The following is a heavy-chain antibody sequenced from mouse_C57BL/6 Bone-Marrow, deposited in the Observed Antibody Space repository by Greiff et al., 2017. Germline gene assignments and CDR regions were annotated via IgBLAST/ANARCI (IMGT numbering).Heavy chain of an antibody. CDR1: GYTFTSYG. V-gene: IGHV1-81*01. J-gene: IGHJ2*01. Sequence: QVQPQQSGAELARPGASVKLSCKASGYTFTSYGISWVKQRTGQGLEWIGEIYPRSGNTYYKEKFKGKATLTADKSSSTAYMELRSLTSEDSAVXYCAREGETGTHFDYWGQGTTLTVSS. D-gene: IGHD4-1*01. CDR3: AREGETGTHFDY. CDR2: IYPRSGNT.